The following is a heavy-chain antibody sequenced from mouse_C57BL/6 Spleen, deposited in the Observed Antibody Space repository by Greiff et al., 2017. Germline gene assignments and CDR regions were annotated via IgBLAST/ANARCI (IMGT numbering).Heavy chain of an antibody. CDR3: ARPNYYGSSYGDYYVMDY. Sequence: QVQLQQSGAELVKPGASVKISCKASGYTFTDYYINWVKQRPGQGLEWIGKIGPGSGSTYYNEKFKGKATLTADKSSSTAYMQVSSLTSEDSAVYFCARPNYYGSSYGDYYVMDYWGQGTSVTVSS. D-gene: IGHD1-1*01. CDR1: GYTFTDYY. J-gene: IGHJ4*01. CDR2: IGPGSGST. V-gene: IGHV1-77*01.